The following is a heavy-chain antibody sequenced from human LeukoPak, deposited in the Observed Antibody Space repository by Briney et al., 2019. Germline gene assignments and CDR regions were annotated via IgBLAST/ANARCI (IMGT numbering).Heavy chain of an antibody. J-gene: IGHJ6*03. CDR2: MYTSGST. CDR3: ARGLYCSNGECPYYQYYMDV. V-gene: IGHV4-4*07. D-gene: IGHD2-8*01. CDR1: GGSINSYY. Sequence: SETLVHTCTVSGGSINSYYWNWIRQPAGKGLEWIGRMYTSGSTYYNPSLKSRVTMSADTSKNQFSLKLSSVTAADTAVYYCARGLYCSNGECPYYQYYMDVWGKGTTVTVSS.